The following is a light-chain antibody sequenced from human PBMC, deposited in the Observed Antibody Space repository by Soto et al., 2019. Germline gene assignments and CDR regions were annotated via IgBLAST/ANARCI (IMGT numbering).Light chain of an antibody. Sequence: EILITQSPATLSVSPGGRATLSCRASQSISGTLAWYQQKPGQAPRLLIYGASTRDTSFPARFSGSGSGTDFTLTISRLQSEDFSVYYCQQYNNWPWTFGQGTKVDIK. CDR1: QSISGT. CDR3: QQYNNWPWT. V-gene: IGKV3-15*01. CDR2: GAS. J-gene: IGKJ1*01.